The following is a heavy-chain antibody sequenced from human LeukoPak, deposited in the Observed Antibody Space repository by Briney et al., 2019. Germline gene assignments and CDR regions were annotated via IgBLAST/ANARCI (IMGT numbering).Heavy chain of an antibody. J-gene: IGHJ4*02. CDR1: GFTFSSYS. V-gene: IGHV3-21*01. Sequence: GGSLRLSCAASGFTFSSYSMNWVRQAPGKGLEWVSSISSSSYIYYADSVKGRFTISRDNAKNSLYLQMNSLRAEDTAVYYCAREGWSGATDYWGQGTLVTVSS. CDR3: AREGWSGATDY. D-gene: IGHD1-1*01. CDR2: ISSSSYI.